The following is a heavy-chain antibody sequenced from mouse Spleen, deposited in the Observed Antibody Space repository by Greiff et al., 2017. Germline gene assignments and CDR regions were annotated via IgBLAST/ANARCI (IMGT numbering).Heavy chain of an antibody. D-gene: IGHD3-3*01. V-gene: IGHV5-17*02. CDR2: ISSGNSTI. CDR1: GSTFSSFG. CDR3: GRSRDVGYAMDY. Sequence: EVQVVESGGGLVQPGGSRKLSCAASGSTFSSFGMHWVRQAPEKGLEWVAYISSGNSTIYYADTVKGRFTISRDNPKNTLFLQMTSLRSEDTAMYYCGRSRDVGYAMDYWGQGTSVTVSS. J-gene: IGHJ4*01.